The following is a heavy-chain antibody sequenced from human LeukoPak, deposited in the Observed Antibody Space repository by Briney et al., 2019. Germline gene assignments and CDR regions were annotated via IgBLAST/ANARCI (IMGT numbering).Heavy chain of an antibody. V-gene: IGHV1-2*02. CDR3: AKGYCSGGSCYSRNFDY. CDR2: INPNSGGT. CDR1: GYSFTGYY. D-gene: IGHD2-15*01. Sequence: ASVKVSCKASGYSFTGYYMHWVRQAPGQGLEWMGWINPNSGGTKYAQKFQGRVTMTRDTSISTAYMELSRLRSDDTAVYYCAKGYCSGGSCYSRNFDYWGQGTLVTVSS. J-gene: IGHJ4*02.